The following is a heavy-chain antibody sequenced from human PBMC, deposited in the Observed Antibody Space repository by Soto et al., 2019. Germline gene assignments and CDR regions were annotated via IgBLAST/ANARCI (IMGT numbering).Heavy chain of an antibody. Sequence: QVQLVQSGAEVKKPGSWVKVSCKASGGTFSSYASSWVRQAPGQGLEWMGGIIPIFGTTNYAQKFQGRVTITADESTSTAYMELSSLRSEDTAVYYCASARGYSYGSQGHFDYWGQGTLVTVSS. D-gene: IGHD5-18*01. CDR1: GGTFSSYA. J-gene: IGHJ4*02. V-gene: IGHV1-69*01. CDR3: ASARGYSYGSQGHFDY. CDR2: IIPIFGTT.